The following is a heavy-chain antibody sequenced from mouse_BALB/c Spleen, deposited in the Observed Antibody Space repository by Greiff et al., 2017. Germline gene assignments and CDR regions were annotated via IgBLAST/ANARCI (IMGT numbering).Heavy chain of an antibody. Sequence: VQLQQSGPELVKPGASVKIPCKACGYTFTDYNMDWVKQSHGKSLEWIGDINPNNGGTIYNQKFKGKATLTVDKSSSTAYMELRSLTSEDTAVYYCARWGYYGNSRAMDYWGQGTSVTVSS. CDR3: ARWGYYGNSRAMDY. D-gene: IGHD2-1*01. CDR2: INPNNGGT. J-gene: IGHJ4*01. CDR1: GYTFTDYN. V-gene: IGHV1-18*01.